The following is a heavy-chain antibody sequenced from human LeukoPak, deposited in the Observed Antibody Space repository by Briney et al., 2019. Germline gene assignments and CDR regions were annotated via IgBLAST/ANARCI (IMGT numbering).Heavy chain of an antibody. CDR1: GVSISSGGYS. V-gene: IGHV4-30-2*01. J-gene: IGHJ4*02. CDR3: AGGRLVYYYDSSGPYYFDY. D-gene: IGHD3-22*01. Sequence: SETLSLTCAVSGVSISSGGYSWSWIRQPPGKGLEWIGYIYHSGSTYYNPSLKSRVTISVDRSKNQFSLKLSSVTAADTAVYYCAGGRLVYYYDSSGPYYFDYWGQRNLVTVSS. CDR2: IYHSGST.